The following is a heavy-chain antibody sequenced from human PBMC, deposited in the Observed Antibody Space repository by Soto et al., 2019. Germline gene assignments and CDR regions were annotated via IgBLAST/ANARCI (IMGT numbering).Heavy chain of an antibody. V-gene: IGHV3-48*02. D-gene: IGHD1-26*01. CDR3: ARVGSSPGACDI. J-gene: IGHJ3*02. Sequence: EVQLVESGGGLVQPGGSLRLSCAASGFTFSSYSVNWVRQAPGKGLEWVSYINYTSGTIYYAASVKGRFTISRDSAKNSRYLQINTVRDEDTAVYYCARVGSSPGACDIWGHGTRVTV. CDR1: GFTFSSYS. CDR2: INYTSGTI.